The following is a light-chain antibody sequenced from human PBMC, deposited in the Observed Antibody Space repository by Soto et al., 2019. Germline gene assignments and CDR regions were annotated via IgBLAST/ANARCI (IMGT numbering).Light chain of an antibody. V-gene: IGKV1-39*01. Sequence: DIQMTQSPSSLSASVEDRVTITCRASQSISSYLNWYQQKPGKAPKLLIYAASSLQSGVPSRFSGSGSGTDFTLTISSLQPEDFATYYCQQSYSTLAFGPGTKVDSK. CDR3: QQSYSTLA. J-gene: IGKJ3*01. CDR1: QSISSY. CDR2: AAS.